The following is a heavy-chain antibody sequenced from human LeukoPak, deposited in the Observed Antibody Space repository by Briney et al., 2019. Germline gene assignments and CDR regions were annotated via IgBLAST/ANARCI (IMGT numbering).Heavy chain of an antibody. J-gene: IGHJ4*02. Sequence: GGSLRLSCAASGFTFTRSAMGWVRQAPGKGLEWVSCITNSGGGTSYADSVKGRFTISRDNSKNTLYLQMNSLRADDTAVYYCAKDLWTDCSGWNYFDYWGQGTLVTVSS. V-gene: IGHV3-23*01. CDR1: GFTFTRSA. D-gene: IGHD3/OR15-3a*01. CDR3: AKDLWTDCSGWNYFDY. CDR2: ITNSGGGT.